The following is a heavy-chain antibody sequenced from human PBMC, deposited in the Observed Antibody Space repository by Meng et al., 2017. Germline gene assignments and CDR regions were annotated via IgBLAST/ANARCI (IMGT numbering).Heavy chain of an antibody. CDR2: IYTSGST. CDR1: GFSINTNYY. J-gene: IGHJ5*02. V-gene: IGHV4-38-2*02. D-gene: IGHD3-22*01. Sequence: GSLRLSCTVSGFSINTNYYWGWIRQPPGKGLEWIGRIYTSGSTNYNPSLKSRVTISVDTSKNQFSLKLSSVTAADTAVYYCARVVVVGWFDPWGQGTLVTVSS. CDR3: ARVVVVGWFDP.